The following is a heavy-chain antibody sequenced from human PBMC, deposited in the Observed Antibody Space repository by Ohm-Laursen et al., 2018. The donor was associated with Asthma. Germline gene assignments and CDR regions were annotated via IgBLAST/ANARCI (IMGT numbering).Heavy chain of an antibody. D-gene: IGHD3-10*01. Sequence: GASVKVSCKASGYTFTNYYMHWVRQAPGQGLEWMGGIIPIFGTANYAQKFQGRVTITADESTSTAYMELSSLRSEDTAVYYCARQDRTMVQGVILRGAFDYWGQGTLVTVSS. CDR1: GYTFTNYY. CDR2: IIPIFGTA. V-gene: IGHV1-69*13. CDR3: ARQDRTMVQGVILRGAFDY. J-gene: IGHJ4*02.